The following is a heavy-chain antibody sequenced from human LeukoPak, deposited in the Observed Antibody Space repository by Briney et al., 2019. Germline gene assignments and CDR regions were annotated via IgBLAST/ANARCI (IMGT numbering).Heavy chain of an antibody. V-gene: IGHV4-39*07. J-gene: IGHJ4*02. CDR1: GGSISSSSYY. D-gene: IGHD6-19*01. Sequence: SETLSVTCTVSGGSISSSSYYWGWIRQPPGKGLEWIGSIYYSGSTYYNPSLKSRVTISVDTSKNQFSLKLSSVTAADTAVYYCARDGGWYWVDYWGQGTLVTVSS. CDR2: IYYSGST. CDR3: ARDGGWYWVDY.